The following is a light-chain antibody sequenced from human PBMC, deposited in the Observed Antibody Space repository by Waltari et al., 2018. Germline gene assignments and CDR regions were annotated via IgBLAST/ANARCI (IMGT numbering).Light chain of an antibody. Sequence: QSALTQPASVSGSPGQSITISCTGSSSDVGGDDSVSWCEHHPGQAPKVIIYDVNKRPAGVSDRVSGSKSGNTASLTISGLQAEDEATFYCSSQSTKNGVIFGGGTKVTVL. CDR2: DVN. J-gene: IGLJ2*01. CDR1: SSDVGGDDS. V-gene: IGLV2-14*03. CDR3: SSQSTKNGVI.